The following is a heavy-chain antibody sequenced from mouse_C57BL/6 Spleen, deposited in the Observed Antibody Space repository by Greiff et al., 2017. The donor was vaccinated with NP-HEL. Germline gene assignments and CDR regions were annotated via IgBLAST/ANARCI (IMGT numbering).Heavy chain of an antibody. D-gene: IGHD2-4*01. Sequence: QVQLQQPGAELVKPGASVKLSCKASGYTFTSYWMHWVKQRPGQGLEWIGMIHPNSGSTNYNEKFKSKATLTVAKSSSTAYMQLSSLTSEDSAVYYCARHYDYDGYYLDYWGQGTTLTVSS. V-gene: IGHV1-64*01. CDR1: GYTFTSYW. CDR3: ARHYDYDGYYLDY. CDR2: IHPNSGST. J-gene: IGHJ2*01.